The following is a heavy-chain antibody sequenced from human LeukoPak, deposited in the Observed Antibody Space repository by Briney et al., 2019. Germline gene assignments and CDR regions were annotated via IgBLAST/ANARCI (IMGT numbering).Heavy chain of an antibody. V-gene: IGHV1-2*02. CDR3: ARDPYGSGSYYNLSDQTDY. CDR1: GYTFTGYY. CDR2: INPNSGGT. Sequence: ASVKVSCKASGYTFTGYYMHWVRQAPGQGLKWVGWINPNSGGTNYAQKFQGRVTMTRDTSISTAYMELSRLRSDDTAVYYCARDPYGSGSYYNLSDQTDYWGQGTLVTVSS. J-gene: IGHJ4*02. D-gene: IGHD3-10*01.